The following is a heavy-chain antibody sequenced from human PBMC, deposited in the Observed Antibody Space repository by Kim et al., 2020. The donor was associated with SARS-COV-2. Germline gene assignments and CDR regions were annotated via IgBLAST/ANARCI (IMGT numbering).Heavy chain of an antibody. V-gene: IGHV4-34*01. D-gene: IGHD3-10*01. J-gene: IGHJ4*02. Sequence: NPSLKSRVTISVDTSKNQFSLKLSSVTAADTAVYYCARSFAYYGSGSFRYWGQGTLVTVSS. CDR3: ARSFAYYGSGSFRY.